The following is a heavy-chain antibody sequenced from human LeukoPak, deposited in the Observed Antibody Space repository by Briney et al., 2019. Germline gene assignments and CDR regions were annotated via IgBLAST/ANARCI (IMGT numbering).Heavy chain of an antibody. J-gene: IGHJ4*02. CDR1: GFTLSSYW. D-gene: IGHD4-17*01. CDR2: IKQDGSEK. CDR3: ARDLYGDYGGDY. Sequence: GGSLRLSCAASGFTLSSYWMSWVRQAPGKGLEWVANIKQDGSEKYYVDSVKGRFTISRDNAKNSLYLQMNSLRAEDTAVYYCARDLYGDYGGDYWGQGTLVTVSS. V-gene: IGHV3-7*01.